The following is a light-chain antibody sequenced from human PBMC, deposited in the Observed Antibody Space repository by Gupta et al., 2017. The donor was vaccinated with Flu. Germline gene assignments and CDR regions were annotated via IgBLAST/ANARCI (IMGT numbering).Light chain of an antibody. CDR3: QQYNRYSGT. CDR1: QSISNW. J-gene: IGKJ1*01. CDR2: KAS. V-gene: IGKV1-5*03. Sequence: DLQMTQSPSTLSASVGDRVTITCRASQSISNWLAWYQQKPGKAPKLLIYKASSLESGVPSRFNGSGSGTEFTLTISSLQPDDFATYYCQQYNRYSGTFGQGTKVEIK.